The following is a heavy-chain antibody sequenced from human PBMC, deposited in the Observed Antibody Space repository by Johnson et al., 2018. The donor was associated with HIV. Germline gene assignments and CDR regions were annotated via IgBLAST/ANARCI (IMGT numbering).Heavy chain of an antibody. J-gene: IGHJ3*02. CDR2: IKQDGSEK. D-gene: IGHD5-12*01. CDR1: GFTFSSYW. Sequence: EVQLVESGGGLVQPGGSLRLSCAASGFTFSSYWMSWVRQAPGKGLEWVANIKQDGSEKYYVDSVKGRFTISRDNFKNTLYLQMISLRAEDTALYYCAREVIVAGHGGAFDIWGQGTMVTVSS. V-gene: IGHV3-7*05. CDR3: AREVIVAGHGGAFDI.